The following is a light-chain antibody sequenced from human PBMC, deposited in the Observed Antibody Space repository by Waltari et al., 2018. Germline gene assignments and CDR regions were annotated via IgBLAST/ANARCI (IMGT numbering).Light chain of an antibody. V-gene: IGLV3-19*01. Sequence: SSELTQDPAVSVALGQTVRITCQGDSLRGYYASWYQLKQGQAPVLVIYGKNILTPGIPDRFSGSTSGNTASLTITGAQAEDEADYYCNSRNISGNAVFGGGTKLTVL. J-gene: IGLJ2*01. CDR2: GKN. CDR3: NSRNISGNAV. CDR1: SLRGYY.